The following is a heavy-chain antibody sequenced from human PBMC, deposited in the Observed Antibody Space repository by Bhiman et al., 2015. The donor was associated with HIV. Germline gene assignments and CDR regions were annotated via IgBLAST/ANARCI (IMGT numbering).Heavy chain of an antibody. J-gene: IGHJ4*02. D-gene: IGHD3-10*01. V-gene: IGHV3-15*01. CDR1: GFTFSDAW. CDR2: IKSKAHGGTA. CDR3: AKDRRYYGSGSSDINY. Sequence: EVQLVESGGGLVKPGGSLRLSCAASGFTFSDAWMSWVRQAPGKGLEWVGRIKSKAHGGTADYAAPVKGRFTISRDNSKNTLYLQMNSLRAEDTAVYYCAKDRRYYGSGSSDINYWGQGTLVTVSS.